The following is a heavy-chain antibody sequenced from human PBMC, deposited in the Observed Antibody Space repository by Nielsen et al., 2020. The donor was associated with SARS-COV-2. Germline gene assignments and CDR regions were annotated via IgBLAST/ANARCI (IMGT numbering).Heavy chain of an antibody. D-gene: IGHD3-3*01. Sequence: WIRQPPGKGLEWVSFISSGGSTIYYADSVKGRFTISRDSAKNSLYLQMNSLRAEDTAVYYCARDRVLRFLEWSPSSDYGMDVWGQGTTVTVSS. J-gene: IGHJ6*02. V-gene: IGHV3-48*03. CDR3: ARDRVLRFLEWSPSSDYGMDV. CDR2: ISSGGSTI.